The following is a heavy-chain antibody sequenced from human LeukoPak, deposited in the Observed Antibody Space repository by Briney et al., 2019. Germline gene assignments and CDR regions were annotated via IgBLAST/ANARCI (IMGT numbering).Heavy chain of an antibody. J-gene: IGHJ6*03. D-gene: IGHD3-3*01. V-gene: IGHV4-34*01. CDR1: GGSFSGYY. CDR3: ARARSVWSGSQYYYYMDV. CDR2: INHSGST. Sequence: SETLSLTCAVYGGSFSGYYWSWIRQPPGKGLEWIGEINHSGSTNYNPSLKSRVTISVDTSKNQFSLKLSSVTAADTAVYYCARARSVWSGSQYYYYMDVWGKGTTVTVSS.